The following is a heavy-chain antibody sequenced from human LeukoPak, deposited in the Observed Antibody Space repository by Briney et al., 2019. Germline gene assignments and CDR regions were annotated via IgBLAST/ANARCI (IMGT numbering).Heavy chain of an antibody. CDR1: GYTFTSYA. CDR2: INAGNGNT. Sequence: ASVKVSCKASGYTFTSYAMHWVRQAPGQRLEWMGWINAGNGNTKYSQKFQGRVTITRDTSASTAYMEPSSLRSEDTAVYYCARDLFGTYSGSYYDYWGQGTLVTVSS. J-gene: IGHJ4*02. D-gene: IGHD1-26*01. V-gene: IGHV1-3*01. CDR3: ARDLFGTYSGSYYDY.